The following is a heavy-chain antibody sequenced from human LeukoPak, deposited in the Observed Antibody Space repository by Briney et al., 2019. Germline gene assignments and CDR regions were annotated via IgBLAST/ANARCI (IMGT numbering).Heavy chain of an antibody. CDR1: VYTLTELS. D-gene: IGHD2-21*02. V-gene: IGHV1-24*01. Sequence: ASVKVSCKVSVYTLTELSMHWVRQAPGKGLEWMGGFDPEDGETIYAQKFQGRVTVTEDTSTDTAYMELSSLRSEDTAVYYCATSGGDDYYYYMDVWGKGTTVTVSS. CDR3: ATSGGDDYYYYMDV. CDR2: FDPEDGET. J-gene: IGHJ6*03.